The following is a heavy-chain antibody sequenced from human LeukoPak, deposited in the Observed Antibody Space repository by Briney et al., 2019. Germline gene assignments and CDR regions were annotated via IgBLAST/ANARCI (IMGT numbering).Heavy chain of an antibody. V-gene: IGHV1-2*02. CDR3: ARASYYYDSSGYPGYYFDY. J-gene: IGHJ4*02. CDR1: GYTFTDYY. Sequence: ASVKVSCKASGYTFTDYYMHWVRQAPGQGLEWVGWINPNSGGTNYAQKFQGRVTMTRDTSISTAYTELSRLRSDDTAVYYCARASYYYDSSGYPGYYFDYWGQGTLVTVSS. D-gene: IGHD3-22*01. CDR2: INPNSGGT.